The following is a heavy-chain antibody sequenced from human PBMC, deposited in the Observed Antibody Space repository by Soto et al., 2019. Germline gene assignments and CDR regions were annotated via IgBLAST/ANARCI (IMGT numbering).Heavy chain of an antibody. CDR2: IYYSGST. J-gene: IGHJ4*02. D-gene: IGHD3-10*01. CDR3: ARESPTMVGYYFDY. CDR1: GGSISSGGYY. Sequence: PSETLSLTCTVSGGSISSGGYYWSWIRQHPGKGLEWIGYIYYSGSTYYNPSLKSRVTISVDTSKNQFSLKLSSVTAADTAVYYCARESPTMVGYYFDYWGQGTLVTVSS. V-gene: IGHV4-31*03.